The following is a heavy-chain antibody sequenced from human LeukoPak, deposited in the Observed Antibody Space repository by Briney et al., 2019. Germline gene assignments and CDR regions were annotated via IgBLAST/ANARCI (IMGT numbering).Heavy chain of an antibody. CDR2: ISSGASTM. V-gene: IGHV3-48*03. D-gene: IGHD6-19*01. Sequence: PGGSLRLSCAASGFMFSSFEMYWVRQAPWKGLEWVAYISSGASTMYYADSVKGRFTISRDDAKTSLFLQMNSLRAEDTAVYYCALLAVASDFDYWGQGTLVTVSS. CDR1: GFMFSSFE. CDR3: ALLAVASDFDY. J-gene: IGHJ4*02.